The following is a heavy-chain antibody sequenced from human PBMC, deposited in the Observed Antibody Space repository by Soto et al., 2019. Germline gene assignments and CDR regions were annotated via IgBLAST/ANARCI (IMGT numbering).Heavy chain of an antibody. J-gene: IGHJ4*02. D-gene: IGHD6-13*01. CDR1: VGSINSGGYS. V-gene: IGHV4-31*03. Sequence: QVQLREWGPGLVKPSQTLSLTCTVSVGSINSGGYSWNWIRQHPGKGLDGIGYMYYSGSTYYNPFLRSRVIISADTSENHFSLKLSSVTAADTAVYFCARGYRQSGYSSSWVFDYWGQGTLVNVSS. CDR3: ARGYRQSGYSSSWVFDY. CDR2: MYYSGST.